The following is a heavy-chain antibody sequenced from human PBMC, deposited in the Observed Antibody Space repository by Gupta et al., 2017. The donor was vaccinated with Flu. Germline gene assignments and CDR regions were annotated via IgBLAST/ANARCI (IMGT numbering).Heavy chain of an antibody. CDR1: GGTFTHLA. D-gene: IGHD5-12*01. V-gene: IGHV1-69*01. J-gene: IGHJ6*02. CDR2: ILPIFAIT. CDR3: ARSDNADIVTTTGRYFYDVDV. Sequence: QVQLVQSGAEGKKPGSSVRVSCQAFGGTFTHLAISWVRQAPGQGLEWMGGILPIFAITEIAQRFQGRLTITADESTSTAYMELSSLRSEDTAIYYCARSDNADIVTTTGRYFYDVDVWGQGTTVTVSS.